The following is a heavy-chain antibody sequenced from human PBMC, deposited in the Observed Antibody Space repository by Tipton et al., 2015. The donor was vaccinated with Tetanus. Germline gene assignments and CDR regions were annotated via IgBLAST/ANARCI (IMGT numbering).Heavy chain of an antibody. J-gene: IGHJ4*02. CDR1: GFTFKSYT. D-gene: IGHD2-21*01. CDR2: ISGSSTII. Sequence: SLRLSCVASGFTFKSYTINWVRQSPEKGLEWVACISGSSTIIYYADSVKGRFTISRDNAKNSVYLEMNSLRDEDMAVYYCARDPVLGIGTHWGQGTRVTVSS. CDR3: ARDPVLGIGTH. V-gene: IGHV3-21*01.